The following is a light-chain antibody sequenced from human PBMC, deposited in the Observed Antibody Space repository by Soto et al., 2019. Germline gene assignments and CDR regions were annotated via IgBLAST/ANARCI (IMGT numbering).Light chain of an antibody. CDR2: DVS. J-gene: IGKJ3*01. CDR3: QQRSNWPPIFT. Sequence: ESVMTQSPATLSSSPGERATLSCRTSQSVDNYLVWYQQKPGQAPRLLIHDVSKRATGIPDRFSGSGSGTDFTLTISSLEPEDFAVYYCQQRSNWPPIFTFGPGTRVDVK. CDR1: QSVDNY. V-gene: IGKV3-11*01.